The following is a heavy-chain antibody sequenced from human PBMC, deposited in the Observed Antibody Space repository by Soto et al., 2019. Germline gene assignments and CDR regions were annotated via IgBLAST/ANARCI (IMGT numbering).Heavy chain of an antibody. CDR2: IYSSGNT. J-gene: IGHJ5*02. Sequence: PSETLSLTCSVSGGTISGYYWTWIRQPAGKGLEWIGRIYSSGNTKYNPSLQSRVTMSLDTSNNQFSLRLTSVTAADTAVYYCARGQRFSDLFDPWGQGTLVTVSS. CDR3: ARGQRFSDLFDP. V-gene: IGHV4-4*07. D-gene: IGHD3-3*01. CDR1: GGTISGYY.